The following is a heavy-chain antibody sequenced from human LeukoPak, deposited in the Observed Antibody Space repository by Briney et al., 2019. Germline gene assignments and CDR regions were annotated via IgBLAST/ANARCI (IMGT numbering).Heavy chain of an antibody. CDR3: AKTVGYISSYSSDY. Sequence: PGGSLRLSCAVSGFTFSNYAMSWVRQAPGKGLEWVSVISGGGGTTYYADSVKGRFTISRGNSKNTLYLQMNSLRAEDTAVYYCAKTVGYISSYSSDYWGQGTLVTVSS. V-gene: IGHV3-23*01. CDR2: ISGGGGTT. D-gene: IGHD6-13*01. CDR1: GFTFSNYA. J-gene: IGHJ4*02.